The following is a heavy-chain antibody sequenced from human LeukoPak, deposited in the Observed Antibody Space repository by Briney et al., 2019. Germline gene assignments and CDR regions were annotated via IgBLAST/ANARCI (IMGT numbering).Heavy chain of an antibody. V-gene: IGHV4-59*01. D-gene: IGHD5-18*01. CDR3: ARDLGVMVRAFDI. Sequence: SGTLSLTCTVSGGSISSYYWSWIRQPPGKRLEWIGYIYYSGSTSYNPSLKSRVTISVDTSKNQISLKLSSVTAADTAVYYCARDLGVMVRAFDIWGQGTMVTVSS. J-gene: IGHJ3*02. CDR1: GGSISSYY. CDR2: IYYSGST.